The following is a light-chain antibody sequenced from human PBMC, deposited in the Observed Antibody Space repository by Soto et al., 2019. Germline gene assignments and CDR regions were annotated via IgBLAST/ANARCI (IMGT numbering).Light chain of an antibody. CDR1: SSDVGGYNY. Sequence: QSVLTQPASVSGSPGQSITISCTGTSSDVGGYNYVSWYQQHSGKAPKLMIYDVSNRPSGVSNRFSGSKSGHTASLTISGLQAEDEADYYCSSYASSSTLYVFGTGTKLTVL. CDR2: DVS. J-gene: IGLJ1*01. V-gene: IGLV2-14*01. CDR3: SSYASSSTLYV.